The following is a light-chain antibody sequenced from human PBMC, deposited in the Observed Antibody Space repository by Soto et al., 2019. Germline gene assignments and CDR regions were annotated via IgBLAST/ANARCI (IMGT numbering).Light chain of an antibody. Sequence: EIVMTQSPATLSVSPGERATLSCRASQSVSSNLAWYQQKPGQAPRLLIYDASTRATGIPVRFSGSGSGTEFTLTISSLQSEDFGVYYCQQNKEWPGTFGQGTKVDI. CDR1: QSVSSN. CDR3: QQNKEWPGT. CDR2: DAS. J-gene: IGKJ1*01. V-gene: IGKV3-15*01.